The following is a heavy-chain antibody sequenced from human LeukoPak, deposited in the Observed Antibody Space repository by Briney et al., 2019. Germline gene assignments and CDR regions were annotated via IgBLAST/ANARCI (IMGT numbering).Heavy chain of an antibody. CDR1: GGSFSGYY. D-gene: IGHD1-26*01. Sequence: SETLSLTCAVYGGSFSGYYWTWIPQPPGKGLEWIGEINHSGSTNYKPHHKSRVTISVDTSKNQFSLKLSSVTAADTAVYYCARGLTKRGAPFWGQGTLVTVSS. V-gene: IGHV4-34*01. CDR3: ARGLTKRGAPF. J-gene: IGHJ4*02. CDR2: INHSGST.